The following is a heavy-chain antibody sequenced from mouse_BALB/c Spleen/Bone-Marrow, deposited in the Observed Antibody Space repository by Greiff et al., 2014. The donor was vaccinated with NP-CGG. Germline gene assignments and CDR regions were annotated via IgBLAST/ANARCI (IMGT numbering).Heavy chain of an antibody. CDR3: ARRGVHYWYFDV. Sequence: QVQLKESGAELMKPGASVEISCKATGYTFSSYWMEWVKQRPGHGLEWIGEILPGSGSSNYNEKFKGKATFTADTSSNTAYMQLSSLTSEDSDVYYCARRGVHYWYFDVWGAGTTVTVSS. J-gene: IGHJ1*01. V-gene: IGHV1-9*01. CDR2: ILPGSGSS. CDR1: GYTFSSYW.